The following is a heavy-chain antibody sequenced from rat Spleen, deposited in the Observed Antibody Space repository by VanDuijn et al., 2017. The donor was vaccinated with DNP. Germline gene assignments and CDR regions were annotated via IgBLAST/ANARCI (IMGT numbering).Heavy chain of an antibody. CDR2: ITYSGSA. D-gene: IGHD1-9*01. Sequence: EVQLQESGPGLVKPSQSLSLTCSVTGYSITSSYRWNWIRKFPGNKMEWIGHITYSGSATYNPSLKSRISITRDISKDQFFLQLNSVTAEDTATYYCARPQYTTGIGYFDYWGQGVMVTVSS. V-gene: IGHV3-1*01. CDR1: GYSITSSY. CDR3: ARPQYTTGIGYFDY. J-gene: IGHJ2*01.